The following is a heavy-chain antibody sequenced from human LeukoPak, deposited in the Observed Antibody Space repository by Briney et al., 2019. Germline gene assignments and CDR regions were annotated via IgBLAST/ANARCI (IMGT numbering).Heavy chain of an antibody. Sequence: ASVKVSCKPSGYTFSDHYMHWVRQAPGQGLEWMAWINPKNGGTTYAPKFQGRVTLTRDTSISTFYMELSRLTSDDTGVYYCARDGGGGDFWSRDYYMDVWGKGTTVTVS. D-gene: IGHD3-3*01. J-gene: IGHJ6*03. V-gene: IGHV1-2*02. CDR1: GYTFSDHY. CDR3: ARDGGGGDFWSRDYYMDV. CDR2: INPKNGGT.